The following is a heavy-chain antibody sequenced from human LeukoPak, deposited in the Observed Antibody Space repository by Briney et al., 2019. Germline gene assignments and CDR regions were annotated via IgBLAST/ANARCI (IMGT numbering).Heavy chain of an antibody. CDR3: ATVMTGSRYFDL. J-gene: IGHJ2*01. Sequence: SETLSLTCTVSGGSISSNKYYWSWIRQHPGKGLEWIGDIDYSGTTYYNPSLNRPVTFSVDTSENQFSLTLGSVTAADTAVFYCATVMTGSRYFDLWGRGTLVTVSS. V-gene: IGHV4-31*01. CDR1: GGSISSNKYY. CDR2: IDYSGTT. D-gene: IGHD1-1*01.